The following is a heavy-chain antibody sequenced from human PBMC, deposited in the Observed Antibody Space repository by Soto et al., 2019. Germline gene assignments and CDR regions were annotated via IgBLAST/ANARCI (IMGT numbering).Heavy chain of an antibody. J-gene: IGHJ4*02. Sequence: QVQLQESGPGLVKPSETLSLTCNVSGGSISGYYWSWIRQAPGKGLQWIGYIFHSGSTSYNPSLRSRVNISVDTSKNQFSLKVNSVTAADTAVYYCAKVRGYASGWRYFDYWGQGTLVTVSS. CDR3: AKVRGYASGWRYFDY. D-gene: IGHD5-18*01. CDR1: GGSISGYY. V-gene: IGHV4-59*01. CDR2: IFHSGST.